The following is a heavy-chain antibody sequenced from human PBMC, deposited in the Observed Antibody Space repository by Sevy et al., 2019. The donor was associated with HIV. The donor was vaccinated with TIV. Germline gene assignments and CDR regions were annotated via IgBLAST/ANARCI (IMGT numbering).Heavy chain of an antibody. J-gene: IGHJ4*02. CDR1: GFTFSSYW. D-gene: IGHD2-2*01. CDR2: IKQDGSEK. CDR3: ARDEADNKGYCSSTSCSYFDY. Sequence: GGSLRLSCAASGFTFSSYWMSWVRQAPGKGLEWVANIKQDGSEKYYVDSVKGRFTISRDNAKNSLYLQMNSLRAEDTAVYYCARDEADNKGYCSSTSCSYFDYWGQGTLVTVSS. V-gene: IGHV3-7*01.